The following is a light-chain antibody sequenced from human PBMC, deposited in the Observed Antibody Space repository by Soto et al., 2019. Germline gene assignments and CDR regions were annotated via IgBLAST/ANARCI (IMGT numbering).Light chain of an antibody. J-gene: IGKJ3*01. V-gene: IGKV3-20*01. Sequence: EIVLTQSTGTLSLSPGESATLACSASQSVSSSYLAWYQQKPGQAPRLLIYGASSMATGIPDRFSGSGSRTDFTLTISRLEPEDFAVYYCQQYGSSPITFGPVTKVDI. CDR2: GAS. CDR1: QSVSSSY. CDR3: QQYGSSPIT.